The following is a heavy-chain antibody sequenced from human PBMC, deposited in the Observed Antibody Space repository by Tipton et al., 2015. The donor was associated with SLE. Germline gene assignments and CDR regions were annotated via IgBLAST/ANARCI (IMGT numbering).Heavy chain of an antibody. CDR3: AKEGGIEGPTTARLDY. Sequence: SLRLSCAASGFTFSNYAMTWVRHVPGKGMEWVSAISGHDNAWYADSVKGRFTVSRDNSKSMLYLQMNSLRAEDTAVYYCAKEGGIEGPTTARLDYWGQGTLARVSS. V-gene: IGHV3-23*01. J-gene: IGHJ4*02. CDR1: GFTFSNYA. CDR2: ISGHDNA. D-gene: IGHD1-26*01.